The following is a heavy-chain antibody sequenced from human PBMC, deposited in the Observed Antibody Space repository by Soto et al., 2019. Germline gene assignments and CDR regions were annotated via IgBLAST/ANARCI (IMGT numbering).Heavy chain of an antibody. CDR2: IYYSGST. D-gene: IGHD2-2*01. CDR1: GGSISSGGYY. CDR3: ARTGYCSSTSCYGTYYFDY. J-gene: IGHJ4*02. Sequence: LCGGSISSGGYYWSWIRQHPGKGLEWIGYIYYSGSTYYNPSLKSRVTISVDTSKNQFSLKLSSVTAADTAVYYCARTGYCSSTSCYGTYYFDYWGQGTLVTVSS. V-gene: IGHV4-31*02.